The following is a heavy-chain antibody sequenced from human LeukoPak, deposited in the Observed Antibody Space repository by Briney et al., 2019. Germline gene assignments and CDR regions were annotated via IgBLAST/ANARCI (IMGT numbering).Heavy chain of an antibody. Sequence: PSQTLSLTCTVSGGSISSGGYYWSWIRQHPGKGLEWIGYIYYSGSTYYNPSLKSRVTISVDTSKNQFSLKLSSVTAADTAVYYCARAPRYYYDSSGYPLSAYYFDYWGQGTLVTVSS. V-gene: IGHV4-31*03. CDR3: ARAPRYYYDSSGYPLSAYYFDY. CDR2: IYYSGST. D-gene: IGHD3-22*01. J-gene: IGHJ4*02. CDR1: GGSISSGGYY.